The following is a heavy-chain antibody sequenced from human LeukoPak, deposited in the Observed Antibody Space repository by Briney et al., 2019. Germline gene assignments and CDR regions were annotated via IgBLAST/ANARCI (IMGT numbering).Heavy chain of an antibody. Sequence: PGGSLRLSCAASGFTFSSYAMSWVRQAPGKGLEWVSAISGSGGSTYYADSVKGRFTISRDNSKNSLYLQMNSLRADDTAVYYCARDRGFGKSLYYYYGMDVFGQRTTVT. D-gene: IGHD3-10*01. CDR3: ARDRGFGKSLYYYYGMDV. J-gene: IGHJ6*02. V-gene: IGHV3-23*01. CDR1: GFTFSSYA. CDR2: ISGSGGST.